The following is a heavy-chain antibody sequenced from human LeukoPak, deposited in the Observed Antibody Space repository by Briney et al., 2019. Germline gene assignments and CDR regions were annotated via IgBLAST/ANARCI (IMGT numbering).Heavy chain of an antibody. CDR2: INSDGSST. V-gene: IGHV3-74*01. CDR3: ARSNHCSGGSCYSAWFDP. Sequence: GGSLRLSCAASGFTFSSYAMTWVRQAPGKGLEWVSGINSDGSSTSYADSVRGRFTISRDNAKNTLYLQMNSLRAEDTAVYYCARSNHCSGGSCYSAWFDPWGQGTLVTVSS. D-gene: IGHD2-15*01. J-gene: IGHJ5*02. CDR1: GFTFSSYA.